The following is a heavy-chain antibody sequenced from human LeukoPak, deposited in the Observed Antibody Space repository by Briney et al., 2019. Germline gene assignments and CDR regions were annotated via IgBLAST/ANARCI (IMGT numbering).Heavy chain of an antibody. D-gene: IGHD3-3*01. CDR2: INPNSGGT. Sequence: ASVKVSCKASGYTFTGYYMHWVRQAPGQGLEWMGWINPNSGGTNYAQKFQGRVTMTRDTSISTAYMELSRLRSDDTAVYYCARGNYDFWSGYPFDYWGQGTLVTVYS. J-gene: IGHJ4*02. CDR1: GYTFTGYY. CDR3: ARGNYDFWSGYPFDY. V-gene: IGHV1-2*02.